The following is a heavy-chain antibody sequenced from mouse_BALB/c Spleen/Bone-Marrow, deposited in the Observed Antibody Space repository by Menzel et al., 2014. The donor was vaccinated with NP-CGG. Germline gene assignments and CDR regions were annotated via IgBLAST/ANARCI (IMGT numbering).Heavy chain of an antibody. CDR3: ARDYDGYYFDY. J-gene: IGHJ2*01. Sequence: EVQRVESGPELVKPGASMKISCKASGYSFTGYTMNWVKQSHGKNLEWIGLISPYNGGTSYNQKFKGKATLTVDKSSSTAYMELLGLTSEDSAVYYCARDYDGYYFDYWGQGTTLTVSS. CDR1: GYSFTGYT. CDR2: ISPYNGGT. D-gene: IGHD2-4*01. V-gene: IGHV1-18*01.